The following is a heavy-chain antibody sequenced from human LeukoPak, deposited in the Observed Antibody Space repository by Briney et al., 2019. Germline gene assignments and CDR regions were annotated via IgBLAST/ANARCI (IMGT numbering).Heavy chain of an antibody. J-gene: IGHJ4*02. Sequence: GGSLRLSRAASGFRFSDWGMHWVRQAPGKGLEWVSFIRYNGNDKFYADSVKGRFTISRDNSKNILFLQLSSLTTEDTAVYYCAKRFGSGTYYPLGIFDYWGQGTLVTVSS. D-gene: IGHD3-10*01. CDR1: GFRFSDWG. CDR2: IRYNGNDK. V-gene: IGHV3-30*02. CDR3: AKRFGSGTYYPLGIFDY.